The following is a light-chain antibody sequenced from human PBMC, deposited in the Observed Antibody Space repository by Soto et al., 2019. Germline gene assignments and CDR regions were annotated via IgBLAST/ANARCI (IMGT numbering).Light chain of an antibody. J-gene: IGKJ1*01. CDR3: QQYGSSPWT. CDR2: GAS. CDR1: QSVSSTY. Sequence: EIVLTESPGTLSLSPGERATLSCRSSQSVSSTYLAWYQQKPGQAPRLLMYGASSRAIGIPDRFSGSGSGTDFTLIISRLEPEDFAVYYWQQYGSSPWTFGQGTKVEIK. V-gene: IGKV3-20*01.